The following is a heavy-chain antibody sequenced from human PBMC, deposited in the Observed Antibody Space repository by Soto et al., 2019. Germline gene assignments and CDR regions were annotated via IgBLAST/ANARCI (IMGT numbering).Heavy chain of an antibody. CDR3: ARAGDNGDRFFDA. J-gene: IGHJ4*02. CDR2: INPNSGNT. D-gene: IGHD7-27*01. CDR1: GYSLTAYY. V-gene: IGHV1-2*02. Sequence: ASVKVSCKTSGYSLTAYYMHWVRQAPGQGPEWLGWINPNSGNTKYAQPFQGRVTMTRDTSTSTAYMELTWLKSDDAAIYYCARAGDNGDRFFDAWGQGTQVTVSS.